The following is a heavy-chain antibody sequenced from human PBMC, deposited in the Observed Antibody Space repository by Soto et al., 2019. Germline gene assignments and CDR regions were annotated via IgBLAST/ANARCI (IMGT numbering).Heavy chain of an antibody. CDR1: GFTFSSYS. CDR2: ISSSSSTI. Sequence: EVQLVESGGGLVQPGGSLRLSCAASGFTFSSYSMNWVRQAPGKGLEWVSYISSSSSTIYYADSVKGLFTISRDNAKNSLYLQMNRLRDEDTAVYYCAREGGSLNWFDPWGQGTLVTVSS. CDR3: AREGGSLNWFDP. J-gene: IGHJ5*02. V-gene: IGHV3-48*02. D-gene: IGHD1-26*01.